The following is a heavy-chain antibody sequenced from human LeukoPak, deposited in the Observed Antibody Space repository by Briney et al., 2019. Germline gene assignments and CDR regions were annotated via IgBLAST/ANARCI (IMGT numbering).Heavy chain of an antibody. J-gene: IGHJ4*02. CDR1: GFTFNSYA. D-gene: IGHD6-13*01. V-gene: IGHV3-30*04. Sequence: PGGSLRLSCSASGFTFNSYAMHWVRQAPGKGLEWVAVISYDGRNKYYADSVKGRSTISRDNSKNTLYVQMNSLRAEDTAVYYCARGTGIAAAGSFFEYWGQGTLVIVSS. CDR2: ISYDGRNK. CDR3: ARGTGIAAAGSFFEY.